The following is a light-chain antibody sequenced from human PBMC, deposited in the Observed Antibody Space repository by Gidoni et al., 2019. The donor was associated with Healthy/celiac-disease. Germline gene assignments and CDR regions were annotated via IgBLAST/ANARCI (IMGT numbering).Light chain of an antibody. CDR3: QQYNNWPPIT. V-gene: IGKV3-15*01. CDR2: GAS. Sequence: EIVMTQSPATLSVSPGERATLSCRASQSVSSNLAWYQQKPGQAPRLLIYGASTRATGLPPRFRGSWSGTEFTLTISSLQSEDFAVYYCQQYNNWPPITFXGXTKVEIK. J-gene: IGKJ4*01. CDR1: QSVSSN.